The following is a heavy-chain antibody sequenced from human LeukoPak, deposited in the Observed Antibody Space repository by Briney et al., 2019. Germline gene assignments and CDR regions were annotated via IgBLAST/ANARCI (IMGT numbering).Heavy chain of an antibody. Sequence: GGSLRLSCAASGFTFSDYYMSWIRQAPGKGLEWVSYISSSGSTIYYADSVKGRFTISRDNAKNSLYLQMNSPRAEDTAVYYCASYSNPYYYYYYYMDVWGKGTTVTVSS. CDR3: ASYSNPYYYYYYYMDV. J-gene: IGHJ6*03. CDR2: ISSSGSTI. V-gene: IGHV3-11*01. CDR1: GFTFSDYY. D-gene: IGHD4-11*01.